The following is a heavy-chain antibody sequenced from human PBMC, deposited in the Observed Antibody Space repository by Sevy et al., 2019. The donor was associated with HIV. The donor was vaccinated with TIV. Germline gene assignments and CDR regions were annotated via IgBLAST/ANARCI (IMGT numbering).Heavy chain of an antibody. CDR2: INSDGSST. Sequence: GGSLRLSCVASGFTFDSYWMPWVRQAPGKGLVWVSRINSDGSSTPYADSVKGRFTISRDNAKNTLYLQLNRLGAEDTAVYYCTRGDPIVPPAGYYYHMDVWGKGTTVTVSS. D-gene: IGHD1-26*01. J-gene: IGHJ6*03. CDR3: TRGDPIVPPAGYYYHMDV. V-gene: IGHV3-74*01. CDR1: GFTFDSYW.